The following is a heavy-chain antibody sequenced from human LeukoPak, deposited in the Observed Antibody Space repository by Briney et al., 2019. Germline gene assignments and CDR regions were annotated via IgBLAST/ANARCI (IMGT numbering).Heavy chain of an antibody. J-gene: IGHJ4*02. Sequence: GGSLRLSCAATGFTSVNYAMSWVRQAPGKGLEWVSYISSSGSTIYYADSVKGRFTISRDNAKNSLYLQMNSLRAEDTAVYYCARVGSRIIDYWGQGTLVTVSS. CDR3: ARVGSRIIDY. CDR1: GFTSVNYA. V-gene: IGHV3-11*01. CDR2: ISSSGSTI. D-gene: IGHD2/OR15-2a*01.